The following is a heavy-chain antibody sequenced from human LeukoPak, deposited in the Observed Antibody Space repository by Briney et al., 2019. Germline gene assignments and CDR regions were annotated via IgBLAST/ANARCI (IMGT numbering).Heavy chain of an antibody. J-gene: IGHJ4*02. D-gene: IGHD6-6*01. V-gene: IGHV3-23*01. CDR3: ARCDHSSSSRFDY. Sequence: GGSLRLSCAASGFTFSDYAMSWVRQAPGKGLEWVSRISGSGGSTHYADSVKGRFTISRDNSKTTLYLQMNSLRAEDTAVYYCARCDHSSSSRFDYWGRGTLVTVSS. CDR2: ISGSGGST. CDR1: GFTFSDYA.